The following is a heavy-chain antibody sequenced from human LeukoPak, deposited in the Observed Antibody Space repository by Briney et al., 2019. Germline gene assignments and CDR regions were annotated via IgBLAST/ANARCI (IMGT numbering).Heavy chain of an antibody. V-gene: IGHV3-74*01. CDR2: INADGTVT. CDR3: ATKQWLAPPPDS. CDR1: GFTFSKYW. D-gene: IGHD6-19*01. Sequence: PGGSLRLSCAASGFTFSKYWMLWVRQAPGKGLESVSRINADGTVTTYADSVKGRFTVSRDNADNTMFLQMNSVRDGDTAVCYCATKQWLAPPPDSWGQGTPVTVSS. J-gene: IGHJ4*02.